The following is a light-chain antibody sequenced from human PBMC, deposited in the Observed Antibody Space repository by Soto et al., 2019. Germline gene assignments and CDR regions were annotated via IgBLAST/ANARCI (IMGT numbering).Light chain of an antibody. Sequence: QSVLTQPPSASGSPGQSVTISCTGTSNDVGGYNYVSWYQQHPGKAPKLMIYEVSERPSGVPDRFSGSKSGNTASLTVSGLQDEDEADYYCSSYAGSKNVFGTGTKLTVL. V-gene: IGLV2-8*01. CDR3: SSYAGSKNV. CDR1: SNDVGGYNY. CDR2: EVS. J-gene: IGLJ1*01.